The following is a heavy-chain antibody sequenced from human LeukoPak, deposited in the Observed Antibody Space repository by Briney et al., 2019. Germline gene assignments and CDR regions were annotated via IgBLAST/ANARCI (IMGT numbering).Heavy chain of an antibody. Sequence: SGGSLRLSCTVSGYTFGDYGVGWVRQAPGKGLEWVGFIRSNAYGGTTEYAASVKGRFTISREDSKTSAYLQMNSLKIEDAAVYYCSRIYGSGSFLPDYWGQGTLVTVSS. D-gene: IGHD3-10*01. V-gene: IGHV3-49*04. CDR2: IRSNAYGGTT. CDR1: GYTFGDYG. CDR3: SRIYGSGSFLPDY. J-gene: IGHJ4*02.